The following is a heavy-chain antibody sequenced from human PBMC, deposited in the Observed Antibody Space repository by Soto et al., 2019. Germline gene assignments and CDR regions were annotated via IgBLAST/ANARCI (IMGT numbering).Heavy chain of an antibody. Sequence: SETLSLTCTVSGGSLSSYYWSWIRQPPGKGLEWIGYIYYTGSTNYNPSLKSRVTISVDTSKNQFSLKLSSVTAADTAVYYCARPNDSSGYYPLIYWGQGTQVTV. CDR2: IYYTGST. V-gene: IGHV4-59*01. CDR1: GGSLSSYY. J-gene: IGHJ4*02. CDR3: ARPNDSSGYYPLIY. D-gene: IGHD3-22*01.